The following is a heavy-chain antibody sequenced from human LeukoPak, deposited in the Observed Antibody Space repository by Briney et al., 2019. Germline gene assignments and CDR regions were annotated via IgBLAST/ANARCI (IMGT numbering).Heavy chain of an antibody. J-gene: IGHJ4*02. Sequence: PSETLSLTCTVSGGSLSSYYWGWIRQPPGKGLEWIGYIYYSGSADYNPSLKSRVTISVDTSKNQFSLKLRSVTAADTAVYYCARDKQPGDNWGQGTLVTVSS. CDR3: ARDKQPGDN. D-gene: IGHD5-18*01. CDR1: GGSLSSYY. V-gene: IGHV4-59*01. CDR2: IYYSGSA.